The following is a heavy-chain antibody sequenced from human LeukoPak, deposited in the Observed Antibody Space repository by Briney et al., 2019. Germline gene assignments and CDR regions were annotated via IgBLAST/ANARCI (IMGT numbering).Heavy chain of an antibody. CDR2: MNPYSGNI. V-gene: IGHV1-8*02. D-gene: IGHD3-16*01. Sequence: ASVKVSCKASGYTFTTYDVFWVRQAPGQGLELVGWMNPYSGNIGYAHKFQGRVTMTRDTSKNIAYMELTRLTFEDTAVYFCARDGSRLWGLAFWGQGTMVTVSS. CDR1: GYTFTTYD. CDR3: ARDGSRLWGLAF. J-gene: IGHJ4*02.